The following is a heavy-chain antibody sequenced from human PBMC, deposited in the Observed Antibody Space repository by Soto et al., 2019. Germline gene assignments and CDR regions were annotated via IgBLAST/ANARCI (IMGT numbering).Heavy chain of an antibody. CDR3: ARDSKSTYYDFWSGYQKSYYYYYGMDV. CDR2: IWYDGSNK. J-gene: IGHJ6*02. V-gene: IGHV3-33*01. CDR1: GFTFSSYG. D-gene: IGHD3-3*01. Sequence: GGSLRLSCAASGFTFSSYGMHWVRQAPGKGLEWVAVIWYDGSNKYYADSVKGRFTISRDNSKNTLYLQMNSLRAEDTAVYYCARDSKSTYYDFWSGYQKSYYYYYGMDVWGQGTTVTVSS.